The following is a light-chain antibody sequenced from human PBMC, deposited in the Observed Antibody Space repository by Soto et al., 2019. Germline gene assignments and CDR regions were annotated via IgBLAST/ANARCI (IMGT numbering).Light chain of an antibody. CDR2: DAS. J-gene: IGKJ2*01. Sequence: EILLTQSPATLSLSPGESATLSCRASRPISSYLAWYQQKPGQAPRLLINDASKRATGIPARFSGSGSGTDFTLTISSLEPEDFAVYYCQQRDAFGQGTKLEVK. V-gene: IGKV3-11*01. CDR3: QQRDA. CDR1: RPISSY.